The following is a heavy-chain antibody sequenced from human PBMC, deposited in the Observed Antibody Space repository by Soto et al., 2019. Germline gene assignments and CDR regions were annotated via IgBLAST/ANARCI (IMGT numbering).Heavy chain of an antibody. D-gene: IGHD2-21*02. Sequence: SETLSLTCTVSGGSVSSGSYYWSWIRQPPGKGLEWIGYIYYSGSTNYNPSLKSRVTISVDTSKNQFSLKLSSVTAADTAVYYCARTPLSDSEELAYWGQGTLVTVSS. CDR3: ARTPLSDSEELAY. CDR1: GGSVSSGSYY. V-gene: IGHV4-61*01. CDR2: IYYSGST. J-gene: IGHJ4*02.